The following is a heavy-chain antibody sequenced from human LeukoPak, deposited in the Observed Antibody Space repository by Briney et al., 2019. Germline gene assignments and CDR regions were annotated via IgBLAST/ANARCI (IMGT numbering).Heavy chain of an antibody. J-gene: IGHJ6*02. D-gene: IGHD2-21*02. Sequence: GGSLSLSCAASGFTFSSYSMNWVRQAPGKGLEWVSSISSSSSYIYYADSVKGRFTISRDNAKNSLYLQMNSLRAEDTAVYYCARDDSNGVTTDRCYYYGMDVWGQGTTVTVSS. CDR2: ISSSSSYI. CDR3: ARDDSNGVTTDRCYYYGMDV. CDR1: GFTFSSYS. V-gene: IGHV3-21*01.